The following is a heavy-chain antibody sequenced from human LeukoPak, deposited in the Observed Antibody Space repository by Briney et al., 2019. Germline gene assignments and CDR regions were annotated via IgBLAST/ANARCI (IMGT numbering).Heavy chain of an antibody. CDR1: GFTFSSYG. J-gene: IGHJ4*02. Sequence: GGSLRLSCLSSGFTFSSYGMHWVRQAPGKGLEWVAFIWYDGSDKYYADSVKGRFTISRDNSENTLYLQMSSLRAEDTALYYCARDSGYGYNTFPTADYWGQGILVTVSS. V-gene: IGHV3-33*01. CDR2: IWYDGSDK. D-gene: IGHD5-24*01. CDR3: ARDSGYGYNTFPTADY.